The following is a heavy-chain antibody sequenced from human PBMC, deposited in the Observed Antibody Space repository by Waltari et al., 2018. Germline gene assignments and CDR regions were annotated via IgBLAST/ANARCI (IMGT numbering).Heavy chain of an antibody. CDR1: GGSISSYY. V-gene: IGHV4-4*09. CDR3: AARYCSGGSCSDAFDI. D-gene: IGHD2-15*01. CDR2: IYTSGST. Sequence: QVQLQESGPGLVKPSETLSLTCTVSGGSISSYYWSWIRQPPGKGLEWIGYIYTSGSTNYNPSLKSRVTISVDTSKNQFSLKLSSVTAADTAVYYCAARYCSGGSCSDAFDIWGQGTMVTVSS. J-gene: IGHJ3*02.